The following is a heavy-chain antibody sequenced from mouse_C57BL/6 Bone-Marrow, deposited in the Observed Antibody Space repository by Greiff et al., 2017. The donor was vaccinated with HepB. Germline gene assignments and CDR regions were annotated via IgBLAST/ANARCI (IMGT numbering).Heavy chain of an antibody. CDR2: IYPRSGNT. D-gene: IGHD2-4*01. Sequence: VQLQQSGAELARPGASVKLSCKASGYTFTSYGISWVKQRTGQGLEWIGEIYPRSGNTSYNEKFKGKATLTADKSSSTAYMELRSLTSEDSAVYYCARWDYYYAMDYWGQGTTLTVSS. J-gene: IGHJ4*01. CDR3: ARWDYYYAMDY. CDR1: GYTFTSYG. V-gene: IGHV1-81*01.